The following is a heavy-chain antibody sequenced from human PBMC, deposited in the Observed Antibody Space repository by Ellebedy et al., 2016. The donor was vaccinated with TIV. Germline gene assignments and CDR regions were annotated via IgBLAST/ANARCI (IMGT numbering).Heavy chain of an antibody. J-gene: IGHJ4*02. CDR3: ARDIRDRLWFGELLGY. Sequence: GGSLRLXCAASGFTFSSYWMSWVRQAPGKGLEWVANIKQDGSEKYYVDSVKGRFTISRDNAKNSLYLQMNSLGAEDTAVYYCARDIRDRLWFGELLGYWGQGTLVTVSS. CDR1: GFTFSSYW. CDR2: IKQDGSEK. D-gene: IGHD3-10*01. V-gene: IGHV3-7*01.